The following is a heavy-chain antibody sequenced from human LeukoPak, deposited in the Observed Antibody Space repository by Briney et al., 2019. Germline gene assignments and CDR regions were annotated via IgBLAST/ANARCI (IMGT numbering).Heavy chain of an antibody. Sequence: PGTSLRLSCAASELPFRSYAIPWVRQAPGKGLEWVAFISYDGSNKYFADSVKGRFTISRDNFKNTLYLQMNSLRAGERAVESLPEEFCIHNSCYSGFDYWGQGTLVTVSS. CDR3: PEEFCIHNSCYSGFDY. D-gene: IGHD2-15*01. V-gene: IGHV3-30*03. CDR1: ELPFRSYA. CDR2: ISYDGSNK. J-gene: IGHJ4*02.